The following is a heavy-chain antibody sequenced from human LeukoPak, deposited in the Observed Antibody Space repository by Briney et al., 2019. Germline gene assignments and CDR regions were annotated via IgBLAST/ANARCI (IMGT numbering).Heavy chain of an antibody. D-gene: IGHD6-19*01. V-gene: IGHV3-21*04. J-gene: IGHJ4*02. Sequence: GSLRLSCAASGFTFSSYSMNWVRQAPGKGLEWVSSISSSSSYIYYADSVKGRFTISRDNAKSSLYLQMNSLRAEDTAVYYCAKWGPRYSSGSYFDYWGQGTLVTVSS. CDR1: GFTFSSYS. CDR2: ISSSSSYI. CDR3: AKWGPRYSSGSYFDY.